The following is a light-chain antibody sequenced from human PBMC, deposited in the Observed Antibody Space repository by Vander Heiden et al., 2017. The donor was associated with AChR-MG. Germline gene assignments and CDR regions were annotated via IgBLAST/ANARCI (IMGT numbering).Light chain of an antibody. J-gene: IGKJ2*01. V-gene: IGKV3-15*01. CDR1: QDVGDS. CDR3: QQYGNWPPYT. CDR2: AAA. Sequence: EVVMTQSPATLSVSPGERATLSCRASQDVGDSVAWYQQKLVQSPRLLIFAAATRATGFPARFTGSGSGTEFTLTISGLHSEDFALYYCQQYGNWPPYTFGQGTKLEIK.